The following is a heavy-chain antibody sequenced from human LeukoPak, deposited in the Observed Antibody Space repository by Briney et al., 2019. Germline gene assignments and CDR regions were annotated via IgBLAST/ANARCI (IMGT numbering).Heavy chain of an antibody. V-gene: IGHV1-2*02. CDR1: GYTFTGYY. J-gene: IGHJ4*02. D-gene: IGHD3-22*01. CDR2: INPNSGGT. CDR3: ARGQYYYDSSGYYYVDY. Sequence: GAPVKVCCKASGYTFTGYYMHWVRQAPGQGLEWMGWINPNSGGTNYAQKFQGRVTMTRDTSISTAYMELSRLRSDDTAVYYCARGQYYYDSSGYYYVDYWGQGTLVTVSS.